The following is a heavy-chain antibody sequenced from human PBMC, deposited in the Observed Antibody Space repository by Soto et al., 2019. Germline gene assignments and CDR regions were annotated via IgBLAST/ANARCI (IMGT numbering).Heavy chain of an antibody. Sequence: EMQLMESGGALVRPGGSLQLSCRASGFTFSAFPIHWVRQASGKGLEWVSRVRSRVRGHAIAYAASVTGRFTISRDDSQNTAYQHTTSHNIEDTAVYYCARQSAEGYMKNSWFDPWGPGTLVTVSS. D-gene: IGHD5-12*01. J-gene: IGHJ5*02. CDR2: VRSRVRGHAI. CDR1: GFTFSAFP. V-gene: IGHV3-73*02. CDR3: ARQSAEGYMKNSWFDP.